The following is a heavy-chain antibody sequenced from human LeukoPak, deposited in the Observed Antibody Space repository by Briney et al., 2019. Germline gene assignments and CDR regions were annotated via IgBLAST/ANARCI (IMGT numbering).Heavy chain of an antibody. Sequence: GGSLRLSCAASGFTFSSYSMNWVRQAPGKGLEWVSAISGSGAYTYYADSVKGRFTISRDNSKNTLYLQMNSLRAEDTAVYYCAKSPVAGTVLSRRYYYYMDVWGKGTTVTISS. V-gene: IGHV3-23*01. CDR2: ISGSGAYT. D-gene: IGHD6-19*01. CDR3: AKSPVAGTVLSRRYYYYMDV. J-gene: IGHJ6*03. CDR1: GFTFSSYS.